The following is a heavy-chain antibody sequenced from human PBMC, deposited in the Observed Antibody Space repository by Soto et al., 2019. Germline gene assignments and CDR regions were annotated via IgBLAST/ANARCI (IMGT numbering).Heavy chain of an antibody. CDR1: GGTFSSYT. D-gene: IGHD6-19*01. CDR2: IIPLLGIA. CDR3: AIDGMYSSGSPWYFDL. V-gene: IGHV1-69*08. J-gene: IGHJ2*01. Sequence: QVQLVQSGAEVKKPGSSVKVSRKASGGTFSSYTISWVRQAPGQGLEWMGRIIPLLGIANYEQKFQGRVTITADKTTSTAYMELSSLRSEDTAVYYCAIDGMYSSGSPWYFDLWGRGTLVTVSS.